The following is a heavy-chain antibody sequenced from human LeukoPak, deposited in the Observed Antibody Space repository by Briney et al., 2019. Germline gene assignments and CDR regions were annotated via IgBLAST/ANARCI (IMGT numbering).Heavy chain of an antibody. CDR3: AKDWGTPIVGATTAGGDY. J-gene: IGHJ4*02. CDR2: IRYDGSNK. V-gene: IGHV3-30*02. CDR1: GFTFSSYG. D-gene: IGHD1-26*01. Sequence: PGGSLRLSCAASGFTFSSYGMHWVRQAPGKGLEWVAFIRYDGSNKYYADSVEGRFTISRDNSKNTLYLQMNSLRAEDTAVYYCAKDWGTPIVGATTAGGDYWGQGTLVTVSS.